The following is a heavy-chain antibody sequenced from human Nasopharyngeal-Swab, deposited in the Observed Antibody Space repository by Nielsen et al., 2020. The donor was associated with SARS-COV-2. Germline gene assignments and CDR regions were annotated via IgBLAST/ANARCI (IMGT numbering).Heavy chain of an antibody. CDR1: GFTFSSYS. D-gene: IGHD6-19*01. CDR3: ARDRSGWYLDY. J-gene: IGHJ4*02. Sequence: GGSLRLSCAASGFTFSSYSMNWVRQAPGKGLEWVSSISSSSSYIYYADSVKGRFTISRDNAKDSLYLQMNSLRAEDTAVYYCARDRSGWYLDYWGQGTLVTVSS. CDR2: ISSSSSYI. V-gene: IGHV3-21*01.